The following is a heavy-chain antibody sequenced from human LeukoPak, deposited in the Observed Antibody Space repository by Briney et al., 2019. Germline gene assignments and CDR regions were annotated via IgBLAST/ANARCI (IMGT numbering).Heavy chain of an antibody. CDR2: ISSSSSYI. CDR3: ARSFDYGDYLSV. J-gene: IGHJ6*04. CDR1: GFTFSSYS. Sequence: GGSLRLSCAASGFTFSSYSMNWVRQAPGKGLESVSSISSSSSYIYYADSVKGRFTISRDNAKNSLYLQMNSLRAEDTAVYYCARSFDYGDYLSVWGKGTTVTISS. V-gene: IGHV3-21*01. D-gene: IGHD4-17*01.